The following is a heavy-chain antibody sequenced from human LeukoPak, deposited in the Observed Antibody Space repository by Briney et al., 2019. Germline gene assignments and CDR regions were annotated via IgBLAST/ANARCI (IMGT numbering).Heavy chain of an antibody. V-gene: IGHV3-23*01. J-gene: IGHJ1*01. Sequence: PGGSLRLSCEASGLTFSSHGVSWVRQAPGKGLDWVSAISGSGGITYYADSVKGRFTISRDNSNNALSLQMNSLNADDTAVYYCARAAEASCSGTSCYRYFHHWGQGTLVIVSS. CDR2: ISGSGGIT. D-gene: IGHD2-2*01. CDR3: ARAAEASCSGTSCYRYFHH. CDR1: GLTFSSHG.